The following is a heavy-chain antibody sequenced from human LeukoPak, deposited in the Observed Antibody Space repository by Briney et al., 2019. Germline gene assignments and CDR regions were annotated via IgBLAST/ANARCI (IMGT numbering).Heavy chain of an antibody. J-gene: IGHJ5*02. CDR1: GYIFTNYW. CDR3: ATGRDISWFDP. Sequence: GESLKISCKASGYIFTNYWIGWVRQMPGKGLEWMGIIYPGDSNTKYSPSFQGQVTISADKSISTAYLQWSSLKASDTAMYYCATGRDISWFDPWGQGTLVTVSS. V-gene: IGHV5-51*01. CDR2: IYPGDSNT. D-gene: IGHD3-9*01.